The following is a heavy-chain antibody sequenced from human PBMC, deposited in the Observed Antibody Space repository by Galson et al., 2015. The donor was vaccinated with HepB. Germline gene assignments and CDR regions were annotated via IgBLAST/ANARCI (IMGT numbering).Heavy chain of an antibody. CDR1: GFTFSSYS. J-gene: IGHJ4*02. D-gene: IGHD3-10*01. CDR3: ARVAITMVRGASIDY. V-gene: IGHV3-21*01. Sequence: SLRLSCAASGFTFSSYSMSWVRQAPGKGLEWVSSISRTSYIYYADSVKGRFTISRDNAKKSLYLQMSSLRAEDTALYYCARVAITMVRGASIDYWGQGTLVTVSS. CDR2: ISRTSYI.